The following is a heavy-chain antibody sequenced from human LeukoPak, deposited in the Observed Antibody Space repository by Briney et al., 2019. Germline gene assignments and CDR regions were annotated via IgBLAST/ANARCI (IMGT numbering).Heavy chain of an antibody. Sequence: PSETLSPTCTVSGGSISSISYYWGWIRQPPGKGLEWIGSMYHNGSTYYNPSLNSRVTISVDTSKNQFSLKLTSVTAADTAVYYCARHPSGRMWLQQGGWFDPWGQGTLVTVSS. J-gene: IGHJ5*02. V-gene: IGHV4-39*01. D-gene: IGHD5-24*01. CDR1: GGSISSISYY. CDR3: ARHPSGRMWLQQGGWFDP. CDR2: MYHNGST.